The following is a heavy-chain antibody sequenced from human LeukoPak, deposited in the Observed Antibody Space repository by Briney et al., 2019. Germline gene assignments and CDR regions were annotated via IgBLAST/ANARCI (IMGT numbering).Heavy chain of an antibody. CDR3: ATVRDSSGWSEYIFDY. V-gene: IGHV1-24*01. D-gene: IGHD6-19*01. Sequence: ASVKVSCKVSGYTLTELSMHWVRQAPGKGLEWMGGFDPEDGETIYAQKFQGRVTMTEDTSTDTAYMELSSLRSEDTAMYYCATVRDSSGWSEYIFDYWGQGTLVTVSS. CDR2: FDPEDGET. CDR1: GYTLTELS. J-gene: IGHJ4*02.